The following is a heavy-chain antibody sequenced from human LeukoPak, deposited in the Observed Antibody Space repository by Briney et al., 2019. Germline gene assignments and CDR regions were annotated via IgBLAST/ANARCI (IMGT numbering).Heavy chain of an antibody. J-gene: IGHJ4*02. Sequence: PGGSLRLSCAASESTFSDYAMTWVRQAPGKGLEWVSTITSSGDRTFYADAVKGRFTISRDNSKNILNLQMNSLRAEDTAVYYCAKEHRGYSYGYFDYWGQGTLVTVSS. CDR3: AKEHRGYSYGYFDY. D-gene: IGHD5-18*01. CDR1: ESTFSDYA. CDR2: ITSSGDRT. V-gene: IGHV3-23*01.